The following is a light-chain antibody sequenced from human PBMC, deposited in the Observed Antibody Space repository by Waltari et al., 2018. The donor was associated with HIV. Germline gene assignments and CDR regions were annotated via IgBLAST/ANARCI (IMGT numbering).Light chain of an antibody. V-gene: IGLV1-44*01. Sequence: QSVLTQPPSVSGTPGPRVSIPCAGCNSDIGSTTVNWYQQLPGTAPKLLIYSNSQRPSGVPDRFSGSKSGSLASLAIAGLQSEDEAEYHCASWDDSLNGVVFGGGTKLTVL. CDR1: NSDIGSTT. CDR2: SNS. CDR3: ASWDDSLNGVV. J-gene: IGLJ2*01.